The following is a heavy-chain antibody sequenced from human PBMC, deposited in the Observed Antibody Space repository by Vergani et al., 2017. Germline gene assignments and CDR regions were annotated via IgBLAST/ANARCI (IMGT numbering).Heavy chain of an antibody. V-gene: IGHV1-69*01. J-gene: IGHJ1*01. CDR2: IIPIFGTA. Sequence: QVQLVQSGAEVKKPGSSVKVSCKASGGTFSSYAISWVRQAPGQGLEWMGGIIPIFGTANYAQKFQGRVTITADESTSTAYMELSSLRSEDTAVYYCARDYRSYYDSSGYHRAEYFQHWGQGTLVTVSS. CDR1: GGTFSSYA. D-gene: IGHD3-22*01. CDR3: ARDYRSYYDSSGYHRAEYFQH.